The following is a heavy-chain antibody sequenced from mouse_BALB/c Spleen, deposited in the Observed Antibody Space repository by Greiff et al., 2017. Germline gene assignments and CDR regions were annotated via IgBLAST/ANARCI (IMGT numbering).Heavy chain of an antibody. V-gene: IGHV5-17*02. J-gene: IGHJ4*01. CDR2: ISSGSSTI. CDR3: ARVYYYGSSYDAMDY. CDR1: GFTFSSFG. D-gene: IGHD1-1*01. Sequence: EVQGVESEGGLVQPGGSRKLSCAASGFTFSSFGMHWVRQAPEKGLEWVAYISSGSSTIYYADTVKGRFTISRDNPKNTLFLQMTSLRSEDTAMYYCARVYYYGSSYDAMDYWGQGTSVTVSS.